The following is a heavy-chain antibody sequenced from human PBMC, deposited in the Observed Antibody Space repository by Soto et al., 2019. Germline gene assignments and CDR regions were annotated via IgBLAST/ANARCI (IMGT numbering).Heavy chain of an antibody. CDR2: VSIGGST. J-gene: IGHJ4*02. Sequence: SLRLSCAASGFTFSSYAMGWVCQGPGKGLEWVAVVSIGGSTHYADSVRGRFTISRDNSKNTLSLQMNSLTAEDTAVYFCAKRRGAGGHFDYWGQGALVTVSS. V-gene: IGHV3-23*01. D-gene: IGHD2-15*01. CDR1: GFTFSSYA. CDR3: AKRRGAGGHFDY.